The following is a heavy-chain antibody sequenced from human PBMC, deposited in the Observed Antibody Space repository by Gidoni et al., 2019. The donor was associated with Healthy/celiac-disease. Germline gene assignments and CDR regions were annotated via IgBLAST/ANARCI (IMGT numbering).Heavy chain of an antibody. CDR3: ARGGTYYEFWSGPDY. V-gene: IGHV3-30-3*01. D-gene: IGHD3-3*01. CDR2: ISYDGSNK. Sequence: QVQLVESGGGVVQPGRSLRLSCAASGFTFSSYAMHWVRQAPGKGLEWVAVISYDGSNKYYADSVKGRFTISRDNSKNTLYLQMNSLRAEDTAVYYCARGGTYYEFWSGPDYWGQGTLVTVSS. CDR1: GFTFSSYA. J-gene: IGHJ4*02.